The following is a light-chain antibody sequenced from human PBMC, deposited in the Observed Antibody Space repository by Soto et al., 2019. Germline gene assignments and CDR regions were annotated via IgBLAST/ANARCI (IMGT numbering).Light chain of an antibody. V-gene: IGKV4-1*01. Sequence: DIVMTQSPDSLAVSLGERATINCKSSQSVLYSSAKKNYLAWYQQKPGQPPKLLINWASTRESGVPDRFSGSGSATDFTLTIASLQAEDVAVSYCHQYYSAPYTFGQGTKLDLK. J-gene: IGKJ2*01. CDR2: WAS. CDR3: HQYYSAPYT. CDR1: QSVLYSSAKKNY.